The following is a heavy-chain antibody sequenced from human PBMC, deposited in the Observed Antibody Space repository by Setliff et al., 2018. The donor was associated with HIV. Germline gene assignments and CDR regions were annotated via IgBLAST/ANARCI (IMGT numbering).Heavy chain of an antibody. CDR1: GGSISSSHW. CDR2: IHHSEST. CDR3: ARASLDTIIGVNFYYMDV. D-gene: IGHD3-3*01. J-gene: IGHJ6*03. Sequence: SETLSLTCAVSGGSISSSHWWSWVRQPPGKGLEWIGEIHHSESTNYNPSLKSRVTISVDKSKNQFSLSLSSVTAADTAVYYCARASLDTIIGVNFYYMDVWGKGTTVTVSS. V-gene: IGHV4-4*02.